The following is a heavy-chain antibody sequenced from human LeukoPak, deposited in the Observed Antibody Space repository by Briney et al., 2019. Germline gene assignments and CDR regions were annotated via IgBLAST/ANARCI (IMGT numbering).Heavy chain of an antibody. Sequence: EASVKVSCKASGGTFSSYAISWVRQAPGQGLEWMGWISAYNGNTNYAQKLQGRVTMTTDTSTSTAYMELRSLRSDDTAVYYCARESPVDGGWFDPWGQGTLVTVSS. V-gene: IGHV1-18*01. D-gene: IGHD3-10*01. CDR1: GGTFSSYA. J-gene: IGHJ5*02. CDR3: ARESPVDGGWFDP. CDR2: ISAYNGNT.